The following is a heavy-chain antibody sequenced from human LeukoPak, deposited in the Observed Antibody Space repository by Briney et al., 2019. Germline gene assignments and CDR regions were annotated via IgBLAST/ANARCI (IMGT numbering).Heavy chain of an antibody. D-gene: IGHD2-2*01. CDR3: ARAYRSSTSCRPNRFDY. CDR1: GGTFTSYA. Sequence: SVKVCCKAAGGTFTSYAISWVRQAPGQGLEWMGRIIPILGTANYEQKFQCRVRLTTDESTSTAYTDFSRLSSEDTAVYYCARAYRSSTSCRPNRFDYWGPGTLVTVSS. J-gene: IGHJ4*02. V-gene: IGHV1-69*05. CDR2: IIPILGTA.